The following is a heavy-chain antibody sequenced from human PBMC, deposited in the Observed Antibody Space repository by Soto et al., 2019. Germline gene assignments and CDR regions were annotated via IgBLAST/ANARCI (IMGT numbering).Heavy chain of an antibody. Sequence: SETLSLTCAVYGGSFSGYYWSWIRQPPGKGLEWIGEINHSGSTNYNPSLKSRVTISVDTSKNQFSLKLSSVTAADTAVYYCARGMGYTGYWGQGTLVTVSS. J-gene: IGHJ4*02. V-gene: IGHV4-34*01. CDR1: GGSFSGYY. CDR3: ARGMGYTGY. CDR2: INHSGST. D-gene: IGHD5-12*01.